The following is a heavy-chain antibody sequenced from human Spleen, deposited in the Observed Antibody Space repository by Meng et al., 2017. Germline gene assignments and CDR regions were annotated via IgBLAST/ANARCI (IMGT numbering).Heavy chain of an antibody. D-gene: IGHD1-7*01. Sequence: QVPSPQWGAGLLKPSETLSLTWVVSGGSFSDYYWSWIRQPPGKGLEWIGEINHSGSTNYNPSLESRATISVDTSKNQFSLKLSSVTAADTAVYYCARGPWLNWNYPAYFQHWGQGTLVTVSS. CDR3: ARGPWLNWNYPAYFQH. CDR1: GGSFSDYY. J-gene: IGHJ1*01. V-gene: IGHV4-34*01. CDR2: INHSGST.